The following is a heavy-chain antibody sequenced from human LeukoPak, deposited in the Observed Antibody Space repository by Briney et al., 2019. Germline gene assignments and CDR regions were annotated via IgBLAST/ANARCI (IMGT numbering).Heavy chain of an antibody. CDR2: IYYSGST. J-gene: IGHJ4*02. CDR1: GGSISSSSYY. D-gene: IGHD2-2*01. Sequence: SETLCLTCTVSGGSISSSSYYWGWIRQPPGKGLEWIGSIYYSGSTYYNPSLKSRVTISVDTSKNQFSLKLSSVTAADTAVYYCARRKARIYVDQHIYCYYWGQGTLVTVSS. V-gene: IGHV4-39*01. CDR3: ARRKARIYVDQHIYCYY.